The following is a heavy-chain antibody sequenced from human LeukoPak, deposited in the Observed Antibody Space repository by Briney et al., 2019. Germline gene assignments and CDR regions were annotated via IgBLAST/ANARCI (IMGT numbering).Heavy chain of an antibody. Sequence: SETLSLTCTVSGGSISSGSYYWSWIRQPAGKGLEWIGRIYTSGSTNYNPSLKSRFTISVDTSKNQFSLKLSSVTAADTAVYYCAREPLTGSFDYWGQGTLVTVSS. D-gene: IGHD7-27*01. V-gene: IGHV4-61*02. J-gene: IGHJ4*02. CDR2: IYTSGST. CDR1: GGSISSGSYY. CDR3: AREPLTGSFDY.